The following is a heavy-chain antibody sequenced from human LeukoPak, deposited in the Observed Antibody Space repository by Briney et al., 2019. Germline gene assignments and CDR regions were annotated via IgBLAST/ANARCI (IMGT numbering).Heavy chain of an antibody. V-gene: IGHV3-21*01. CDR2: ISSRSSYI. CDR1: GFAFSSYD. D-gene: IGHD3/OR15-3a*01. CDR3: ARGDSFDY. J-gene: IGHJ4*02. Sequence: GGSLRLSCAASGFAFSSYDMNWVRQAPGKGLEWVSSISSRSSYIYYADSVKGRFTISRDNAKNSLYLQMNSLRAEDTGVYYCARGDSFDYWGQRTLVTVSS.